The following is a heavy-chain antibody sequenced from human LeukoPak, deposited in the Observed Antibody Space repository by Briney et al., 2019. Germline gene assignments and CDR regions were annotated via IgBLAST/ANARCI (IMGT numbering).Heavy chain of an antibody. CDR2: ISSSGSTI. V-gene: IGHV3-11*04. J-gene: IGHJ4*02. CDR1: GFTFSDYY. CDR3: ARVTKYYYDSSGYYFDY. D-gene: IGHD3-22*01. Sequence: GGSLRLSCAASGFTFSDYYMSWIRQAPGKGLEWVSYISSSGSTIYYADSVKGLFTISRDNAKNSLYLQMNSLRAEDTAVYYCARVTKYYYDSSGYYFDYWGQGTLVTVSS.